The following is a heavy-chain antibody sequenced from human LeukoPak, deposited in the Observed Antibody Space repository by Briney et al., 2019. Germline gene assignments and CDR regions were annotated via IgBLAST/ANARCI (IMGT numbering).Heavy chain of an antibody. J-gene: IGHJ4*02. V-gene: IGHV4-38-2*02. CDR1: GYSISSGYY. CDR2: IHHSGSS. D-gene: IGHD6-19*01. CDR3: ARSIRGYSSGWYYFDY. Sequence: SETLSLTCTVSGYSISSGYYWGWIRQPPGKGLEWIGSIHHSGSSYYNSSLKSRVTISVDTSKNQFSVKLSSVTAADTAVYYCARSIRGYSSGWYYFDYWGQGTLITVSS.